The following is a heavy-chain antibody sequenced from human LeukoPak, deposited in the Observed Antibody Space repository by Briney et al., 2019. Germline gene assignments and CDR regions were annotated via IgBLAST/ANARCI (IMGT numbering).Heavy chain of an antibody. V-gene: IGHV4-38-2*02. Sequence: SETLSLTCTVSGYSISSGYYWGWIRQPPGKGLEWIGSIYHSGSTYYNPSLKSRVTISVDTSKNQFSLKLSSVTAADTAVYYCARTYSSGLPPGYWGQGTLVTVSS. CDR1: GYSISSGYY. D-gene: IGHD6-19*01. J-gene: IGHJ4*02. CDR2: IYHSGST. CDR3: ARTYSSGLPPGY.